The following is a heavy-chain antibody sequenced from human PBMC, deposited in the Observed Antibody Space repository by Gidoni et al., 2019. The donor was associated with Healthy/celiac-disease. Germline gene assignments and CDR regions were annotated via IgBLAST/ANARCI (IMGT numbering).Heavy chain of an antibody. J-gene: IGHJ4*02. CDR1: GFTFDDDA. CDR2: ISWNSGSI. Sequence: EVQLVQSGGGLVQPGRSLRLSCAASGFTFDDDAMHWVRQAPGKGLEWVSGISWNSGSIGYADSVKGRFTISRDNAKNSLYLQMNSLRAEDTALYYCAKDRSIAAAGFDYWGQGTLVTVSS. CDR3: AKDRSIAAAGFDY. D-gene: IGHD6-13*01. V-gene: IGHV3-9*01.